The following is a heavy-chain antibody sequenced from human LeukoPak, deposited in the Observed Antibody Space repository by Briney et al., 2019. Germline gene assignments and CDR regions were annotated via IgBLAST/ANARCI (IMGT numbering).Heavy chain of an antibody. V-gene: IGHV3-7*03. CDR1: GFTFGKYW. J-gene: IGHJ4*02. CDR3: ARDQYDAWSRRGNFDS. Sequence: PGGPLRLSCVASGFTFGKYWMSWVRQAPGKGLEWVANIKLDGSEKNHVDSVKGRFTISRDNTTNSLYLQMNSLRAEDTAVFYCARDQYDAWSRRGNFDSWGQGALVIVSS. CDR2: IKLDGSEK. D-gene: IGHD3/OR15-3a*01.